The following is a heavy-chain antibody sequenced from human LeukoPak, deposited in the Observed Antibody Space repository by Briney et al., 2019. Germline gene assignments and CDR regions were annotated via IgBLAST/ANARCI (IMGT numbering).Heavy chain of an antibody. J-gene: IGHJ5*02. Sequence: GASVKVSCKASGYTFTSYGISWVRQAPGQGLEWVGWISAYNGNTNYAQKLQGRVTMTTDTSTSTAYMELRSLSSDDTAVYYCARDPGAIVVVPAASYWFDPWGQGTLVTVSS. CDR1: GYTFTSYG. CDR2: ISAYNGNT. V-gene: IGHV1-18*01. D-gene: IGHD2-2*01. CDR3: ARDPGAIVVVPAASYWFDP.